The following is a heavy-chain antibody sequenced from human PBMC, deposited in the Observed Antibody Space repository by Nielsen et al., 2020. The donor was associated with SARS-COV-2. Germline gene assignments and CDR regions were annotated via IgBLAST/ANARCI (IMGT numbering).Heavy chain of an antibody. CDR3: ARDRRVVPDYYYGMDV. D-gene: IGHD2-15*01. J-gene: IGHJ6*02. CDR1: GGSISSGSYY. V-gene: IGHV4-61*02. CDR2: IYTSGST. Sequence: SETLSLTCTISGGSISSGSYYWSWIRQPAGKGLEWIGRIYTSGSTNYNPSLKSRVTISVDTSKNQFSLKLSSVTAADTAVYYCARDRRVVPDYYYGMDVWGQGTTVTVSS.